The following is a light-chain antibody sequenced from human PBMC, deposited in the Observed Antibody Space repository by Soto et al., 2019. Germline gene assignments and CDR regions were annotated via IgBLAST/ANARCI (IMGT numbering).Light chain of an antibody. CDR1: QSVSSN. CDR3: QQYNNPAVT. CDR2: GAS. J-gene: IGKJ4*01. V-gene: IGKV3-15*01. Sequence: EIVMTQSPATLSVSPGERATLSCRASQSVSSNLAWYQQKPGQAPRLLIYGASTRATGIPARFSGSGSGTEFTLTISSLQSEDFAVYYCQQYNNPAVTFGGGTKVEIK.